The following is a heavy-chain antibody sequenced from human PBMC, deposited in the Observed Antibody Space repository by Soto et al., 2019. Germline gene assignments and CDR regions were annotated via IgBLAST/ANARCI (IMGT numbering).Heavy chain of an antibody. D-gene: IGHD2-2*01. CDR2: IYPGDSDT. V-gene: IGHV5-51*01. CDR3: ARHLGYCSSTSCQSHWLDP. J-gene: IGHJ5*02. CDR1: GYTFTNYW. Sequence: PGESLKISCKGSGYTFTNYWIGWVRLMPGKGLEWMGIIYPGDSDTRYSPSFQGQVTISADKSISTAYLQWSSLRASDTAMYYCARHLGYCSSTSCQSHWLDPCGQGPLVTVYS.